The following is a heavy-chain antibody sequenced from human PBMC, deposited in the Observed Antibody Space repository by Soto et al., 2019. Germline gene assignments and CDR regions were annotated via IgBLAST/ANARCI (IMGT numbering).Heavy chain of an antibody. CDR2: IYYSGST. V-gene: IGHV4-59*01. Sequence: SETLSLTCTVSCGSISSYYWSWIRQPPGKGLEWIGYIYYSGSTNYNPSLKSRVTISVDTSKNQFSLKLSSVTAADTAVYYCARGPRYSGSYLGYWGQGTLVTVSS. CDR1: CGSISSYY. CDR3: ARGPRYSGSYLGY. J-gene: IGHJ4*02. D-gene: IGHD1-26*01.